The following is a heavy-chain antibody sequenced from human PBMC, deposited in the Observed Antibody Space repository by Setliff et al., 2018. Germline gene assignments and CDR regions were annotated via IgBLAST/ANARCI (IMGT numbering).Heavy chain of an antibody. CDR1: GFTFRNYG. CDR2: IWFDGGNE. D-gene: IGHD2-15*01. V-gene: IGHV3-33*03. CDR3: AKDQGTGYCSGGSCYLSEH. J-gene: IGHJ4*02. Sequence: GGSLRLSCAASGFTFRNYGMHWVRQAPGKGPEWVAVIWFDGGNEFYADSVRGRFTISRDNSKNMLYLQMDSLRVEDTAVYYCAKDQGTGYCSGGSCYLSEHWGQGVQVTV.